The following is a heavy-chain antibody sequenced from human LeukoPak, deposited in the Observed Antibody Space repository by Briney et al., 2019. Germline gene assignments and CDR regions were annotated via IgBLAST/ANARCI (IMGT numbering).Heavy chain of an antibody. V-gene: IGHV3-21*01. CDR1: GFTFSSYS. D-gene: IGHD1-26*01. CDR3: ARDMWAFEAYGAFDI. CDR2: ISSSSSCI. J-gene: IGHJ3*02. Sequence: GGSLRLSCAASGFTFSSYSMNWVRQAPGKGLEWVSSISSSSSCIYYADSVKGRFTISRDNAKNSLYLQMNSLRAEDTAVYYCARDMWAFEAYGAFDIWGQGTMVTVSS.